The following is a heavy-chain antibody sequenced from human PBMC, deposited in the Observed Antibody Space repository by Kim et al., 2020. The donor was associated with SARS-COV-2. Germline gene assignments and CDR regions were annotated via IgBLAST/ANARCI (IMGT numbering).Heavy chain of an antibody. CDR1: GDAISNSHW. CDR3: ARRFPYGTWGPYYPAY. V-gene: IGHV4-4*02. CDR2: IFHSGNA. J-gene: IGHJ1*01. D-gene: IGHD3-22*01. Sequence: SETLSLTCDVSGDAISNSHWWSWVRQSPVKGLEWIGQIFHSGNAHYNPSLRSRVTMSVDKSKNQFSLQVTSVTAGDTAIYYCARRFPYGTWGPYYPAYWGPGTLVTLTT.